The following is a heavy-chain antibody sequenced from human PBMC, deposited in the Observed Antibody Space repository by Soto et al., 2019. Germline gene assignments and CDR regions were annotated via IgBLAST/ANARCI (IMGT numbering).Heavy chain of an antibody. J-gene: IGHJ4*02. V-gene: IGHV4-59*08. CDR1: GGSISSHY. CDR3: ASLDGYDSDVGY. D-gene: IGHD3-22*01. Sequence: PSETLSLTCTVSGGSISSHYWSWIRQPPGQGLEWIGYVYYSGSTNYNPSLKSRVTISVDTSKSQFSLRLSSVTAADTAVYFCASLDGYDSDVGYWGQGTLVTVSS. CDR2: VYYSGST.